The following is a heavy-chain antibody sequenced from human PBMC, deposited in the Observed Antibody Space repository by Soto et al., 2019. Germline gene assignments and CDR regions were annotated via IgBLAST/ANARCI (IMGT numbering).Heavy chain of an antibody. CDR2: IYYSGST. D-gene: IGHD6-13*01. CDR1: GGSISSGGYY. V-gene: IGHV4-31*03. Sequence: LSLTCTVSGGSISSGGYYWSWIRQHPGKGLEWIGYIYYSGSTYYNPSLKSRVTISVDTSKNQFSLKLSSVTAADTAVYYCARKGIAAAVGNWFDPWGQGTLVTDS. J-gene: IGHJ5*02. CDR3: ARKGIAAAVGNWFDP.